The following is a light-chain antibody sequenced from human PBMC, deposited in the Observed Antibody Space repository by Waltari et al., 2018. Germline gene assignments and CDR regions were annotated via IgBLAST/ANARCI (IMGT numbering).Light chain of an antibody. CDR1: ARDIGGFHF. CDR3: CSFSGANDLL. CDR2: AVI. Sequence: QSALTQPPSASGSPGQSVTFSCTVTARDIGGFHFVSWYQQHPDKAPRLIIYAVIKRPSWGADRFSGAESGNTASLNVSGLQAEDEADYFCCSFSGANDLLFGGGTRLTV. J-gene: IGLJ3*02. V-gene: IGLV2-8*01.